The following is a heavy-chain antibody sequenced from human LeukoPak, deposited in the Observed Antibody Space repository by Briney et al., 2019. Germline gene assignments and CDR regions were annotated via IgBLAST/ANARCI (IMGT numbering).Heavy chain of an antibody. CDR3: ARHEILVGALRY. D-gene: IGHD1-26*01. V-gene: IGHV3-21*01. CDR1: GFTFSSYS. J-gene: IGHJ4*02. Sequence: GGSLRLSCAASGFTFSSYSMNWVRQAPGKGLEWVSSISSSSSYIYYADSVKGRFTISRDNAKNSLYLQMNSLRAEDTAVYYCARHEILVGALRYWGQGTLVTVSS. CDR2: ISSSSSYI.